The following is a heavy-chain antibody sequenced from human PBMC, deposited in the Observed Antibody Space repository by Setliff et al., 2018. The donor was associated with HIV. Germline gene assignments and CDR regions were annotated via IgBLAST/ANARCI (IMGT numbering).Heavy chain of an antibody. CDR2: MYTSGVA. V-gene: IGHV4-4*07. CDR1: GGSISSYY. J-gene: IGHJ6*03. Sequence: PSETLSLTCTVSGGSISSYYWSWIRQPAGKGLEWIGRMYTSGVAKYNPSLESRVTMSVDTSKNQMSLELTSVTAADTAVYYCALTGHRLLRGYMDVWGKGTTVTVSS. D-gene: IGHD2-15*01. CDR3: ALTGHRLLRGYMDV.